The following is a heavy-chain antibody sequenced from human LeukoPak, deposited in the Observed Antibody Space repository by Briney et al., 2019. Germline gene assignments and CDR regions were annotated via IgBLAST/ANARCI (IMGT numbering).Heavy chain of an antibody. Sequence: GGSLRLSCAASGFPFAQYMMHWVRQAPGKGLEWISLTTWDGLTTYYADSVKGRFTISRDNRYNTLYLQMNSLKSDDTAFYYCVKDYGNYRGSDHWGQGALVTVSS. V-gene: IGHV3-43*01. CDR2: TTWDGLTT. CDR3: VKDYGNYRGSDH. CDR1: GFPFAQYM. J-gene: IGHJ4*02. D-gene: IGHD3-22*01.